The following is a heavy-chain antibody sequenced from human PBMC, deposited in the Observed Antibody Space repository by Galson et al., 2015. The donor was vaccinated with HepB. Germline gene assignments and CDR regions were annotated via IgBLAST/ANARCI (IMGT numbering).Heavy chain of an antibody. D-gene: IGHD2-2*01. Sequence: SLRLSCAASGFTVSSNYMSWVRQAPGKGLEWVSVIYSGGSTYYADSVKVRFTISRDNSKNTLYLQMNSLRAEDTAVYYCARAPLGYCSSTSCPNYYYYGMDVWGQGTTVTVSS. CDR3: ARAPLGYCSSTSCPNYYYYGMDV. CDR1: GFTVSSNY. V-gene: IGHV3-53*01. J-gene: IGHJ6*02. CDR2: IYSGGST.